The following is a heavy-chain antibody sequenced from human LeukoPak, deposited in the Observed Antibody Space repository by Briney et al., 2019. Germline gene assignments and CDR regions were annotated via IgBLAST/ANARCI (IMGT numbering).Heavy chain of an antibody. V-gene: IGHV4-34*01. CDR1: RGPFSGYY. J-gene: IGHJ4*02. CDR3: AREGDSSVYYDY. CDR2: IHHSGGT. D-gene: IGHD3-22*01. Sequence: SETLSLTCAVYRGPFSGYYWSWIRQPPGKGLEWIGEIHHSGGTNYNPSLKSRVTISVDTSKNQFSLKLSSVTAADTAVYYCAREGDSSVYYDYWGQGTLVTVSS.